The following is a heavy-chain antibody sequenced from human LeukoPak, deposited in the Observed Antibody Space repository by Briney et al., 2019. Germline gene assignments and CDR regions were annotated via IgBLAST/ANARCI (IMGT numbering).Heavy chain of an antibody. CDR1: GYTFNGYY. V-gene: IGHV1-69*06. J-gene: IGHJ6*03. Sequence: GASVKVSCKASGYTFNGYYMHWVRQAPGQGPEWMGGIIPIFGTANYAQKFQGRVTITADKSTSTAYMELSSLRSEDTAVYYCATPTEWADYYYYYMDVGGKGTTVTVSS. CDR3: ATPTEWADYYYYYMDV. D-gene: IGHD2-8*01. CDR2: IIPIFGTA.